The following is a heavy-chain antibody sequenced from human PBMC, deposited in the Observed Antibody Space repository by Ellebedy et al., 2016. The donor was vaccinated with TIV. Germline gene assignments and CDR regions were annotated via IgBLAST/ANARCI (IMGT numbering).Heavy chain of an antibody. V-gene: IGHV2-26*01. CDR2: IFSNDEK. D-gene: IGHD2-21*02. J-gene: IGHJ4*02. Sequence: SGPTLVKPKETLTLTCTVSGFSLTNIIMGVSWIRQPPGKALEWLAHIFSNDEKSYSTSMEARLSISKDPAKSQVVLTVANRDPVDTATYYCVRALKYCGGDCTYKFDFWGQGALVTVSS. CDR3: VRALKYCGGDCTYKFDF. CDR1: GFSLTNIIMG.